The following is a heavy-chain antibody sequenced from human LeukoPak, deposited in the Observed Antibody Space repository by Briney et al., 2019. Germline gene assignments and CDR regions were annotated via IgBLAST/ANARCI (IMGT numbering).Heavy chain of an antibody. Sequence: SETLSLTCTVSGGSISSHYWSWIRQPPGKGLEWIGYIYYSGSTNYNPSLKSRVTISVDTSKNQFSLKLGSVTAADTAVYYCARGLYFWSGYYKVDAFDIWGQGTMFTVCS. D-gene: IGHD3-3*01. CDR1: GGSISSHY. CDR2: IYYSGST. J-gene: IGHJ3*02. CDR3: ARGLYFWSGYYKVDAFDI. V-gene: IGHV4-59*11.